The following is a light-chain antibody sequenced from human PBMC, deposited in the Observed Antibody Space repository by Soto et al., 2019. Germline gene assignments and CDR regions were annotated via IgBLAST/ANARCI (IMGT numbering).Light chain of an antibody. CDR1: SSNIGAGYD. J-gene: IGLJ1*01. Sequence: QAVVTQPPSVSGAPGQRVTISCTGSSSNIGAGYDVHWYQQLPGTAPKLLIYGNSNRPSGVPDRFSGSKSGTSVSLAITGLQAEDEADYYCQSYDSSLSGYVFRTGTKLTVL. CDR3: QSYDSSLSGYV. CDR2: GNS. V-gene: IGLV1-40*01.